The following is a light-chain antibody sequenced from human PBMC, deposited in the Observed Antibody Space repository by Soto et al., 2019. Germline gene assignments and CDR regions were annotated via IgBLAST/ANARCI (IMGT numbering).Light chain of an antibody. CDR2: MNN. CDR3: AAWDDSLSGSWV. J-gene: IGLJ3*02. Sequence: QSVLTQPPSASGTPGQRVTISCSGSSSNIGSNYVYWYQQLPGTAPKLLIYMNNQRPSGVPDRFSGSKSGTSASLAISGLRSEDEADYYCAAWDDSLSGSWVFGGGTQLTVL. CDR1: SSNIGSNY. V-gene: IGLV1-47*01.